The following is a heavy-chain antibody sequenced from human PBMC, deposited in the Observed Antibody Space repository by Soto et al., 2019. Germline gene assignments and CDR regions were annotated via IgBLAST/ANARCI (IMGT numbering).Heavy chain of an antibody. CDR1: GGSISSGDYY. CDR2: IYYSGST. J-gene: IGHJ6*02. D-gene: IGHD2-21*02. CDR3: ARKSVTEGGMDV. Sequence: SETLSLTCTVSGGSISSGDYYWSWIRQPPGKGLEWIGYIYYSGSTYYNPSLKSRVTISVDTSKNQFSLKLSSVTAADTAVYYCARKSVTEGGMDVWGQGTTVTV. V-gene: IGHV4-30-4*01.